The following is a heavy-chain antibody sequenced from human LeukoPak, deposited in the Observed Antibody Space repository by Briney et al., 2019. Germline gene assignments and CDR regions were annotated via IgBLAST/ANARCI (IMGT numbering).Heavy chain of an antibody. CDR3: ARGDRPAHDFWSGIAYYMDV. Sequence: GGSLRLSCTASGFTFSGAWMNWVRQAPGKGLEWVSYISSSGSTIYYADSVKGRFTISRGNAKNTLYLQMNSLRAEDTAVYYCARGDRPAHDFWSGIAYYMDVWGKGTTVTVSS. D-gene: IGHD3-3*01. V-gene: IGHV3-48*04. J-gene: IGHJ6*03. CDR1: GFTFSGAW. CDR2: ISSSGSTI.